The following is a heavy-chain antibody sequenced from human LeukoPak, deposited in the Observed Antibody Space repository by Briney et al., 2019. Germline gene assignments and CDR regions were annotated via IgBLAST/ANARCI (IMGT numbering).Heavy chain of an antibody. Sequence: GESLKISCQGSGYSFTTYWIGWVRQMPGKGLEWMGIIYPGDSDTRYSPSFQGQVTISADKSISTAYLQWSSLKASDTAMYYCARSDSGSYSPAWFDPWGQGTLVTVSS. CDR1: GYSFTTYW. CDR3: ARSDSGSYSPAWFDP. J-gene: IGHJ5*02. CDR2: IYPGDSDT. V-gene: IGHV5-51*01. D-gene: IGHD1-26*01.